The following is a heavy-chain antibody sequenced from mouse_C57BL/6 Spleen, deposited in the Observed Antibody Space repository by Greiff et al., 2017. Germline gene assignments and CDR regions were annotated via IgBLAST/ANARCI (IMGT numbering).Heavy chain of an antibody. Sequence: VKLMESGAELVKPGASVKLSCKASGYTFTEYTIHWVKQRSGQGLEWIGWFYPGSGSIKYNEKFKDKATLTADQSSSTVYMELSRLTSEDSAVYFCARHGYYGSSHWYFDVWGTGTTVTVSS. V-gene: IGHV1-62-2*01. CDR3: ARHGYYGSSHWYFDV. CDR1: GYTFTEYT. D-gene: IGHD1-1*01. CDR2: FYPGSGSI. J-gene: IGHJ1*03.